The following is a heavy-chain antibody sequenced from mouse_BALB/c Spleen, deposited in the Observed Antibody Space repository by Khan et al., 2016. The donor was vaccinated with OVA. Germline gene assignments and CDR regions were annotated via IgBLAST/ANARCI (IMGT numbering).Heavy chain of an antibody. Sequence: EVNVVESGGGLVQPGGSRKLSCVASGFTLSSFGMHWVRQAPMKGLEWVAYISSGSSTIYYVDTVKGRFTISRDNPTNTLFLQMTSLRSEDTAMYYCARSGGNFHWYFDVWGAGTSVTVSS. CDR3: ARSGGNFHWYFDV. J-gene: IGHJ1*01. D-gene: IGHD2-1*01. CDR2: ISSGSSTI. CDR1: GFTLSSFG. V-gene: IGHV5-17*02.